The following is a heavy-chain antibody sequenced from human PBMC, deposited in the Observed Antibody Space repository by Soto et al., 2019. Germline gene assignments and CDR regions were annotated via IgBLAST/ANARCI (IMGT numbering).Heavy chain of an antibody. D-gene: IGHD5-18*01. Sequence: KPSETLSLTCAVSGGSISSSNWWSWVRQPPGKGLEWIGEIYHSGSTNYNPSLKSRVTISVDKSKNQFSLKLSSVTAADTAVYYCARDGGYSYGLVGMDVWGQGTTVTVSS. J-gene: IGHJ6*02. CDR1: GGSISSSNW. CDR3: ARDGGYSYGLVGMDV. CDR2: IYHSGST. V-gene: IGHV4-4*02.